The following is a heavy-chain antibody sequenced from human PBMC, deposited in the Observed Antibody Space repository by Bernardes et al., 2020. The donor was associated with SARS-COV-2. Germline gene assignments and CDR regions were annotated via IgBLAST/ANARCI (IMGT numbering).Heavy chain of an antibody. V-gene: IGHV3-30*04. CDR2: ISYDGQRQ. Sequence: GGSLRLSCVASGFTFRSYALHWVRQAPGKGLEWLAVISYDGQRQYYVDSMKGRFTISRDNSKNTLYLQMNSLRTEDTALYYCATMGQDYYGSGSHGDYWGQGTLVTVSS. CDR1: GFTFRSYA. J-gene: IGHJ4*02. CDR3: ATMGQDYYGSGSHGDY. D-gene: IGHD3-10*01.